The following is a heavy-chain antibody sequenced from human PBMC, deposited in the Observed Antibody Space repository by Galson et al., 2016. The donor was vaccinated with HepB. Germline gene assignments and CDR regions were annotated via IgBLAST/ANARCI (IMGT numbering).Heavy chain of an antibody. CDR1: GYTFTGYY. Sequence: SVKVSCKASGYTFTGYYMHWVRRAPGQGLEWMGRINPNSGGTNYAQKFQGRVTMTRDTSISTASMELSSLRSDDTAVYYCARHLPAGGWYEGYFDLWGRGTLVTVSS. J-gene: IGHJ2*01. CDR3: ARHLPAGGWYEGYFDL. CDR2: INPNSGGT. D-gene: IGHD6-19*01. V-gene: IGHV1-2*06.